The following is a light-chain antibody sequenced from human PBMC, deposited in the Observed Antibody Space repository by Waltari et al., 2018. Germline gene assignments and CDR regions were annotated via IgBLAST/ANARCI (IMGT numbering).Light chain of an antibody. CDR1: SSDVGSYNL. Sequence: QSALTQPASVSGSPGQSITISCTGTSSDVGSYNLVSWYQQHPGKAPQPTVYEVSKRPSEGYTRFSGSKSCKTTSLTISGLQAEDEADYYCCSYASSITYVFGTGTKVTVL. CDR3: CSYASSITYV. J-gene: IGLJ1*01. V-gene: IGLV2-23*02. CDR2: EVS.